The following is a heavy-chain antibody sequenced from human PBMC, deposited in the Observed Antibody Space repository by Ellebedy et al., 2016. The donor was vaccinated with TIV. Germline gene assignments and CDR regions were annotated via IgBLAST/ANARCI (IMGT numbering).Heavy chain of an antibody. V-gene: IGHV3-48*01. CDR3: VRDHNWVFDY. CDR1: GFTFRSYA. Sequence: GESLKISXAASGFTFRSYAMNWVRQAPGKGLEWISHINAETNLIYYADSVKGRITVSRDNAESSLFLQMNDLRAEDTAVYYCVRDHNWVFDYWGQGTLVAVSS. CDR2: INAETNLI. D-gene: IGHD5-24*01. J-gene: IGHJ4*02.